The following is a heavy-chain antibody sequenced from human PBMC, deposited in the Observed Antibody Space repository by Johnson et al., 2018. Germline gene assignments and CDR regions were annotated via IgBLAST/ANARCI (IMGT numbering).Heavy chain of an antibody. J-gene: IGHJ1*01. CDR2: INPSGGST. Sequence: QVQLVQSGAEVKKPGASVKVSCKASGYTFTRYYMHWVRQAPGQGLEWMGIINPSGGSTSYAQKFQGRVTMTRDTSTSTVYMELSSLRSGDTAVYYWAKCPGKSSGWYEFFHHWGQGTLVTVSS. V-gene: IGHV1-46*01. D-gene: IGHD6-19*01. CDR1: GYTFTRYY. CDR3: AKCPGKSSGWYEFFHH.